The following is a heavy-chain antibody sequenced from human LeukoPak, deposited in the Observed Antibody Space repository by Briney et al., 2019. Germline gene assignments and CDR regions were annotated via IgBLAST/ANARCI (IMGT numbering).Heavy chain of an antibody. D-gene: IGHD6-19*01. J-gene: IGHJ2*01. V-gene: IGHV3-30-3*02. CDR3: VKNSSGWDYWYFDL. Sequence: GRSLTLSCAPSGFTLSTYAMHCVRQAPGKGREWGAVISYDGTDTYYAETVKGRFNISRDHSKNTLYLQMSSLRAEDTAVYYCVKNSSGWDYWYFDLWGRGTLVTVSS. CDR1: GFTLSTYA. CDR2: ISYDGTDT.